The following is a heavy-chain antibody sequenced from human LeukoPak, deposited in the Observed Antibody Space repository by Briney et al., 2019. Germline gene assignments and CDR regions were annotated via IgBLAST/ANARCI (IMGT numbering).Heavy chain of an antibody. V-gene: IGHV3-48*01. CDR3: ASAVVAGPFDY. Sequence: GGSLRLSCAASGFTFTSYSMHWVRQAPGKGLEWVSYISSTSGTIYYADSVKGRFTISRDNAKNSLYLQMNSLRAEDTAVYYCASAVVAGPFDYWGQGTLVTVSS. CDR2: ISSTSGTI. D-gene: IGHD6-19*01. J-gene: IGHJ4*02. CDR1: GFTFTSYS.